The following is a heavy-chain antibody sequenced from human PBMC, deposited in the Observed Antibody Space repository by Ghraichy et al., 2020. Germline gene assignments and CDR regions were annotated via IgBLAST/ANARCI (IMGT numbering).Heavy chain of an antibody. Sequence: SGPTLVKPTQTLTLTCTFSGFSLTTSGVGVGWVRQPPGRALEWLGIVYWDDDKRYSPSLRTRLTITKDTSKNQVVFIMTNMNPVDTATYYCAHDELHDNSRPIWGQGVLGTVSP. D-gene: IGHD3-22*01. CDR2: VYWDDDK. V-gene: IGHV2-5*02. CDR3: AHDELHDNSRPI. CDR1: GFSLTTSGVG. J-gene: IGHJ4*02.